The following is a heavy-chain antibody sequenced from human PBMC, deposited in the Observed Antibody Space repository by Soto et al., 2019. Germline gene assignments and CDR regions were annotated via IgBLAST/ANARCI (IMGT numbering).Heavy chain of an antibody. CDR3: APLGAYYYFWSGYALDV. Sequence: GGTRRLPGAASGFTLSSNAIRWVRQAPGKGLEWVSTISRSGISTCYTASLQGQFTISRDNSDNTLYLQMNSLRAEDTAIYFCAPLGAYYYFWSGYALDVWGQGTTVTVSS. D-gene: IGHD3-3*01. CDR2: ISRSGIST. V-gene: IGHV3-23*01. CDR1: GFTLSSNA. J-gene: IGHJ6*02.